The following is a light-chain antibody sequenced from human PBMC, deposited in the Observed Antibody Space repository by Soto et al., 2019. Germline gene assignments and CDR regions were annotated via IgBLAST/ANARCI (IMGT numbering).Light chain of an antibody. CDR3: QQYDSYCT. CDR2: KAS. J-gene: IGKJ4*01. V-gene: IGKV1-5*03. Sequence: GDRVPITCRASQSITGWLAWYQQKPGKAPRLLIYKASSLESGVPSRFSGSGSGTEFTLTISSLQPDDSATYYCQQYDSYCTFGGGTKVDIK. CDR1: QSITGW.